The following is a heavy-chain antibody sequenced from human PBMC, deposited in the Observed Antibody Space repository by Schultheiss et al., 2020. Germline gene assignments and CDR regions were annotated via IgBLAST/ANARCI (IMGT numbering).Heavy chain of an antibody. Sequence: SETLSLTCAVSGGSISSYYWSWIRQPPGKGLEWIGYIYHSGSTYYNPSLKSRVTISVDTSKNQFSLKLSSVTAADTAVYYCARGEWLGLWGQGTLVTVS. D-gene: IGHD6-19*01. CDR1: GGSISSYY. CDR3: ARGEWLGL. CDR2: IYHSGST. V-gene: IGHV4-59*12. J-gene: IGHJ4*02.